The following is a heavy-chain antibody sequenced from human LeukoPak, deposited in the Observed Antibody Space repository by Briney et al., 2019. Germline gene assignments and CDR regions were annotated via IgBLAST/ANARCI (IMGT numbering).Heavy chain of an antibody. J-gene: IGHJ4*02. D-gene: IGHD6-19*01. V-gene: IGHV3-66*02. Sequence: GGPLRLSCAASGFTVSDNYMAWVRQTPGKGLEWVSVIYSGGSRQFADSVEGRFTMSRDNSKNTLYLQMNSLRTEDTGVYYCARGYSGWYYFDYWGQGTLVTVSS. CDR3: ARGYSGWYYFDY. CDR1: GFTVSDNY. CDR2: IYSGGSR.